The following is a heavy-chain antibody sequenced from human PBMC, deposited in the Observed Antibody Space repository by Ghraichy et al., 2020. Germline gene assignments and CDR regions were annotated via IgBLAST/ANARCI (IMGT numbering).Heavy chain of an antibody. V-gene: IGHV3-7*01. J-gene: IGHJ4*02. CDR1: GFTFSSYW. CDR2: IKQDGSEK. CDR3: VYYYDSSGIDY. Sequence: GGSLRLSCAASGFTFSSYWMSWVRQAPGKGLEWVANIKQDGSEKYYVDSVKGRFTISRDNAKNSLYLQMNSLRAEDTAVYYCVYYYDSSGIDYWGQGTLVNGSS. D-gene: IGHD3-22*01.